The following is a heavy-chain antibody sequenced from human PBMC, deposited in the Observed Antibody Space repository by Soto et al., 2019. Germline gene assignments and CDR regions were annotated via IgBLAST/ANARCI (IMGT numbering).Heavy chain of an antibody. CDR3: ARDLQSMATTPIDIV. V-gene: IGHV1-2*02. D-gene: IGHD1-26*01. J-gene: IGHJ4*02. CDR2: INPNNGGT. Sequence: DSVKVSCKASGYTFTGYYMHWVRQAPGQGLEWMGWINPNNGGTNYAQKFQGRVTMTRDTSISTAYMELSRLRSDDTAVYYCARDLQSMATTPIDIVWGQGTLVTVSS. CDR1: GYTFTGYY.